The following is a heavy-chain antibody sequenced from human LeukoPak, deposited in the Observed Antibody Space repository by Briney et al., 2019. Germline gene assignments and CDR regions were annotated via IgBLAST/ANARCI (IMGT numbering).Heavy chain of an antibody. J-gene: IGHJ5*02. CDR1: GFTFSNFW. D-gene: IGHD3-10*01. CDR3: ARYQYYGSGSYRFDP. V-gene: IGHV3-7*01. Sequence: GGSLRLSCAASGFTFSNFWMSWVRQAPGKGLAWVANIKQDGSEKYYVDSVKGRFTISRDNAKNSLFLQMNSLRAEDTAVYYCARYQYYGSGSYRFDPWGQGTLVTVSS. CDR2: IKQDGSEK.